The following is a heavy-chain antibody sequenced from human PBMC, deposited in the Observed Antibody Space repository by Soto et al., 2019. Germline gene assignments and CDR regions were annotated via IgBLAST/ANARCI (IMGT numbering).Heavy chain of an antibody. D-gene: IGHD3-22*01. CDR3: AKDYYDSSGYYSYYYYYYGMDV. J-gene: IGHJ6*02. V-gene: IGHV3-30*18. CDR2: ISYDGSNK. CDR1: GFTFSSYG. Sequence: GGSLRLSCAASGFTFSSYGMHWVRQAPGKGLEWVAVISYDGSNKYYADSVKGRFTISRDNSKNTLYLQMNSLRAEDTAVYYCAKDYYDSSGYYSYYYYYYGMDVWGQGTTVTVSS.